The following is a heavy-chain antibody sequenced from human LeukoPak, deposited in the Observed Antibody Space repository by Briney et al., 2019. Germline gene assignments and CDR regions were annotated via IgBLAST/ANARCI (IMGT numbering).Heavy chain of an antibody. D-gene: IGHD1-26*01. J-gene: IGHJ4*02. CDR1: GFTFSSYV. CDR2: ISGSGGST. CDR3: AKDISYTWELLVIDY. Sequence: PGRSLRLSCAASGFTFSSYVMHWVRQAPGKGLEWVSAISGSGGSTYYADSVKGRFTISRDNSKNTLYLQMNSLRAEDTAVYYCAKDISYTWELLVIDYWGQGTLVTVSS. V-gene: IGHV3-23*01.